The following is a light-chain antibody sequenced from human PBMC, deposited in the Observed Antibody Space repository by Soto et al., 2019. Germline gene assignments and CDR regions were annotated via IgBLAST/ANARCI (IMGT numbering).Light chain of an antibody. V-gene: IGLV7-43*01. Sequence: QAVVTQEPSLTVSPGGTVTLTCASSTGAVTRGYYPNWCQQKPGQAPRALIYSISNKHSWTPARFSGSLLGGKAALTLSGAQPEDEAEYYCLLYYGDTRSWVFGGGTKLTVL. CDR3: LLYYGDTRSWV. J-gene: IGLJ3*02. CDR1: TGAVTRGYY. CDR2: SIS.